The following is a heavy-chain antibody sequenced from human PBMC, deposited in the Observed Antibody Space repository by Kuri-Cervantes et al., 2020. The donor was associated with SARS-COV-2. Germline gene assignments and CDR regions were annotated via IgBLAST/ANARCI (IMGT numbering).Heavy chain of an antibody. CDR1: GGSITSNGHY. Sequence: SETLSLTCTVSGGSITSNGHYWGWVRQPPGKGLEWIGTVYDSGSTSYSPSLKSRVIISLDSSKNWLSLRLSSVTAADTSVYYCARHGYGERAFFDYWGQGILVTVSS. CDR2: VYDSGST. CDR3: ARHGYGERAFFDY. V-gene: IGHV4-39*01. D-gene: IGHD4-17*01. J-gene: IGHJ4*02.